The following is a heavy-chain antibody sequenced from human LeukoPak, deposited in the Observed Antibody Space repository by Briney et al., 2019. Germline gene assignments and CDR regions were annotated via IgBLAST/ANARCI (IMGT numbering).Heavy chain of an antibody. D-gene: IGHD4-17*01. J-gene: IGHJ5*02. Sequence: GGSLRLSCAASGFSLSTYAMSWVRQAPGKGPEWVSAVSGAGGRTYYADSVKGRFTISRDNSKNTLYLQMDSLRAEDTAVYYCAKDRADNGDRLRFDPWGQGTLVTVSS. CDR3: AKDRADNGDRLRFDP. CDR2: VSGAGGRT. CDR1: GFSLSTYA. V-gene: IGHV3-23*01.